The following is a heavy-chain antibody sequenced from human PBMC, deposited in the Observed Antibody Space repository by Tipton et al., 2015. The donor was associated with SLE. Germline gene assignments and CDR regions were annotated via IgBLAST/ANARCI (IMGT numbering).Heavy chain of an antibody. CDR2: MYFSGNT. CDR1: GGSNSESTYS. CDR3: ARDPKY. Sequence: TLSLTCTVSGGSNSESTYSWDWIRQAPGKGLEWIGSMYFSGNTYYNPFLRSRVTISADTSKNQFSLKLTSVTAADTAVYYCARDPKYWGQGTLVIVSS. J-gene: IGHJ4*02. V-gene: IGHV4-39*07.